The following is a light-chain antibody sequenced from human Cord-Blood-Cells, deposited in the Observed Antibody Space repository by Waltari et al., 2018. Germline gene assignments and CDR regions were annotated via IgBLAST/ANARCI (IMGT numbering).Light chain of an antibody. V-gene: IGLV2-23*01. CDR3: CSYAGSSTWV. CDR2: EGS. CDR1: SRDVGSFTL. J-gene: IGLJ3*02. Sequence: QSPLPQPAPVSGPPGQSITIPSTGTSRDVGSFTLFSWYQQHPGKAPKLMIYEGSNRPSGVSNRFSGSKSGNTASLTISGLQAEDEADYYCCSYAGSSTWVFGGGTKLTVL.